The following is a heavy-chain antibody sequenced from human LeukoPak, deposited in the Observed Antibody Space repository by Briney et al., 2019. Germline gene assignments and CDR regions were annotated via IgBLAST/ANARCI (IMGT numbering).Heavy chain of an antibody. D-gene: IGHD5-24*01. J-gene: IGHJ4*02. CDR1: GFSVSGNY. CDR2: IYTDGST. V-gene: IGHV3-53*01. Sequence: GGSLRLSCAASGFSVSGNYMSWVRQAPGKGLEWVSLIYTDGSTYYADSVKGRFTISRDNAKNSLYLQMNSLRAEDTAIYYCTRVGYIDEGIDYWGQGTLVTVSS. CDR3: TRVGYIDEGIDY.